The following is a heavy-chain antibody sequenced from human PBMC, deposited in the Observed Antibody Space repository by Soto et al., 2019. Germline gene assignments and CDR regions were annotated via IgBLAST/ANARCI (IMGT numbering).Heavy chain of an antibody. Sequence: GGSLRLSCAASGFTFSSKYMNWVRQAPGKGPEWVANINGDGSETNYVDSVKGRFTISRDNPKNSLYLQMNSLRAEDTAVYYCARDRGYCSGGTCYSVLDYWGQGTLVTVSS. CDR2: INGDGSET. CDR3: ARDRGYCSGGTCYSVLDY. D-gene: IGHD2-15*01. CDR1: GFTFSSKY. J-gene: IGHJ4*02. V-gene: IGHV3-7*05.